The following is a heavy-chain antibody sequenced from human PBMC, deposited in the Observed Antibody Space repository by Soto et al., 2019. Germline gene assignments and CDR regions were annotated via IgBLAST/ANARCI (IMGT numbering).Heavy chain of an antibody. V-gene: IGHV4-59*01. D-gene: IGHD4-17*01. J-gene: IGHJ3*02. CDR3: ARLQYTVGTPFDM. CDR1: GGSISNYY. CDR2: IHYSGNT. Sequence: QVQLQESGPGLVKPSETLSLTCTVSGGSISNYYWSWIRQSPGKGLEWIAYIHYSGNTNYNPSLKSRVTISVDTSKNQFSLKLTSVTAADTAMYYCARLQYTVGTPFDMWGQGTMVTVSS.